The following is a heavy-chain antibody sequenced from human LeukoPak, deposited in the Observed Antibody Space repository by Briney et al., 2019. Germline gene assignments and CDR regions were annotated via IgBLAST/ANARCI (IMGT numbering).Heavy chain of an antibody. J-gene: IGHJ4*02. Sequence: SETLSLTCTVSGGSISSSSYYWGWIRQPPGKGLEWIGSIYYRGSTYYNPSLKSRVTISVDTSKNQFSLKLSSVTAADTAVYYCARLGALRDYDFWSGYYDYFDYWGQGTLVTVSS. CDR1: GGSISSSSYY. D-gene: IGHD3-3*01. V-gene: IGHV4-39*01. CDR3: ARLGALRDYDFWSGYYDYFDY. CDR2: IYYRGST.